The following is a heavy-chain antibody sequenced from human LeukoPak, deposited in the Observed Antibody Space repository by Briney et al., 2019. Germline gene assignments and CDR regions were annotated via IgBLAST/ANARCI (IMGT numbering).Heavy chain of an antibody. CDR2: LYSGGST. V-gene: IGHV3-53*05. J-gene: IGHJ6*02. CDR1: GFTVSSTY. Sequence: PGGSLRLSCAASGFTVSSTYMSWVRQAPGKGLEWVSVLYSGGSTYYADSVKGRFTISSDNPKNTLYLQMDSLRAEDTAVYYCARAAHTTYVLGRYYYYAMDVWGQGTTVTVSS. D-gene: IGHD3-10*01. CDR3: ARAAHTTYVLGRYYYYAMDV.